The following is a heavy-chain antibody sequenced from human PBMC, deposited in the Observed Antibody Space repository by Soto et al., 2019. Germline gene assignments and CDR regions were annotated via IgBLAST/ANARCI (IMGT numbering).Heavy chain of an antibody. V-gene: IGHV4-4*07. CDR3: SRVGCSNSKCYTRGMDV. J-gene: IGHJ6*02. CDR1: GGSISGYY. Sequence: SSETLSLTCTVSGGSISGYYWSWVRQPAGKGLEWVGRIYSDGTTNYGPSLKSRVTMSLDTSKDQFSLHLNSVTAADTAVYYCSRVGCSNSKCYTRGMDVWGQGTTVTVSS. D-gene: IGHD2-2*01. CDR2: IYSDGTT.